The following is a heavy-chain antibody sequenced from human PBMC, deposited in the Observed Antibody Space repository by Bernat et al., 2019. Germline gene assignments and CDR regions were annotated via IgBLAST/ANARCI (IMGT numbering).Heavy chain of an antibody. Sequence: EVQLAESGGGLVQPGGSLRLSCAASGSTFSQYWMDWVRQAPGKGPVWVSRINTDGTTTNYADSVKGRFTMSRDNAKNIIYLQMNSLRAEDTAVYYCVRDPNRKLDYWGQGTQVTVSP. J-gene: IGHJ4*02. CDR2: INTDGTTT. CDR1: GSTFSQYW. V-gene: IGHV3-74*01. CDR3: VRDPNRKLDY. D-gene: IGHD1-1*01.